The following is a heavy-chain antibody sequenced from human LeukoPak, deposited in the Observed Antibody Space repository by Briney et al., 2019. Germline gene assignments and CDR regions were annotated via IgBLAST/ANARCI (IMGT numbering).Heavy chain of an antibody. V-gene: IGHV3-23*01. CDR2: ISGSGGST. J-gene: IGHJ4*02. CDR1: GFTFSSYE. CDR3: AKDQVRRDGYNSGTFDY. Sequence: PGGSLRLSCAASGFTFSSYEMNWVRQAPGKGLEWVSAISGSGGSTYYADSVKGRFTISRDNSKNTLYLQMNSLRAEDTAVYYCAKDQVRRDGYNSGTFDYWGQGTLVTVSS. D-gene: IGHD5-24*01.